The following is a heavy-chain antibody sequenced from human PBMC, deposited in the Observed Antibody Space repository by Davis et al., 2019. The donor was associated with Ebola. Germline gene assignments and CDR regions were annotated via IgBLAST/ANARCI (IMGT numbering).Heavy chain of an antibody. CDR2: IYPTGGA. CDR1: GGSINSHY. V-gene: IGHV4-59*11. Sequence: PSETLSLTCTVSGGSINSHYWSWLRQPPGKTLEWIGNIYPTGGATYNPSLKRRVTISVARSKTQFTLRLGSVTAADTAVYYCAKAFTVFGVVIVGNYFDYWGQGALVTVSS. D-gene: IGHD3-3*01. J-gene: IGHJ4*02. CDR3: AKAFTVFGVVIVGNYFDY.